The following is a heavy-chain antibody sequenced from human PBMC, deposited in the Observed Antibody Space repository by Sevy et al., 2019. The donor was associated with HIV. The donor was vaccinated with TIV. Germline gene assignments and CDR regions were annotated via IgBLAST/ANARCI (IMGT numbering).Heavy chain of an antibody. CDR3: ARGPQSCNSVSCYSALS. Sequence: SETLSLTCTVSGGSISDYYWTWIRQPAGKGLEWLGRIYISGSTEYNPSLKSRVSMSLDTSKNTFSLKLTSMTAADTAVYYSARGPQSCNSVSCYSALSWGQGILVTVSS. V-gene: IGHV4-4*07. D-gene: IGHD2-15*01. CDR1: GGSISDYY. J-gene: IGHJ4*02. CDR2: IYISGST.